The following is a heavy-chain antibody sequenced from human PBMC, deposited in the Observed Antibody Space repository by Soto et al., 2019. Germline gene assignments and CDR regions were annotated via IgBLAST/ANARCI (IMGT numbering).Heavy chain of an antibody. V-gene: IGHV3-23*01. Sequence: GGSLRLSWAASRFTFSNYAMTWVRQAPGKGLEWVSAISGSGGSTYYADSVKGRFTNSRDNSKNTLYLQMNSLRAEDTAVYYCANLAAAGHWGQGTLVTVSS. CDR3: ANLAAAGH. CDR2: ISGSGGST. D-gene: IGHD6-13*01. CDR1: RFTFSNYA. J-gene: IGHJ4*02.